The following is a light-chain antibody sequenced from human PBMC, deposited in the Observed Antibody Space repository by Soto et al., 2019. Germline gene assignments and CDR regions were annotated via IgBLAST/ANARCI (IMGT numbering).Light chain of an antibody. CDR3: QSYDSSLSGPV. CDR2: GNS. CDR1: SSNIGAGYD. V-gene: IGLV1-40*01. J-gene: IGLJ3*02. Sequence: QSVLTQPPSVSGAPGQRVTISCTGSSSNIGAGYDVHWYQQLPGTAPKLLIYGNSNRPSGVPDRFSGSKSGTSASLAITGLQPEDEADYYCQSYDSSLSGPVFGGGTKVTVL.